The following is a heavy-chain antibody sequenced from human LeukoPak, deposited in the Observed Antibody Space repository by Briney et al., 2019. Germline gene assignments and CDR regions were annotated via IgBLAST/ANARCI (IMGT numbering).Heavy chain of an antibody. CDR1: GITFSSYA. J-gene: IGHJ4*02. D-gene: IGHD6-13*01. CDR2: ISGSGGST. V-gene: IGHV3-23*01. CDR3: AKDMGQQLVSFSVDY. Sequence: GGSLRLSCAASGITFSSYAMSWVRQAPGKGLEWVSAISGSGGSTYYADSVKGRFTISSDNSKNALYLQMNSLRAEDTAVYYCAKDMGQQLVSFSVDYWGQGTLVTVSS.